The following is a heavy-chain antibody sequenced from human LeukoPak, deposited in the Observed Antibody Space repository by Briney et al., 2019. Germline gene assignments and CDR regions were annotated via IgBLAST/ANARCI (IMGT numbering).Heavy chain of an antibody. Sequence: PSETLSLTCIVSGGSISSYYWSWIRQPPGKGLGWIGYVYYSGTTNYNPSLKSRVTISSDTSKNQFSLKLSSVTPADTAVYYCARTIRRLENANWFDPWGQGTLVTVSS. CDR1: GGSISSYY. CDR3: ARTIRRLENANWFDP. V-gene: IGHV4-59*01. J-gene: IGHJ5*02. CDR2: VYYSGTT. D-gene: IGHD2-2*02.